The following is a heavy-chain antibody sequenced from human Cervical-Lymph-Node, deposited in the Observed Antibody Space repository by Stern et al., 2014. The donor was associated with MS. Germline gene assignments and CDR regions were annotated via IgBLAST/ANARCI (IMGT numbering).Heavy chain of an antibody. J-gene: IGHJ4*02. CDR1: GFSLSTSGVG. CDR2: IYWDDDK. CDR3: AAGSSWYRPVDY. V-gene: IGHV2-5*02. Sequence: QVTLKESGPTLVKPTQTLTLTCTFSGFSLSTSGVGVGWIRQPPGKALEGLALIYWDDDKRYSPSLKSRLTITKDTSKNQVVLTMTNMDPVDTATYYCAAGSSWYRPVDYWGQGTLVTVSS. D-gene: IGHD6-13*01.